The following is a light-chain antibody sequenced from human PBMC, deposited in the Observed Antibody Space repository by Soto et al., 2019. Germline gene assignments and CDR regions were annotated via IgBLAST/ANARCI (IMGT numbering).Light chain of an antibody. CDR2: EVI. CDR3: GLFTSSATWV. CDR1: SSDVGYYDY. V-gene: IGLV2-18*01. Sequence: QSALTQPPSASGFPGQSVTISCTGTSSDVGYYDYVSWYQQHPGKAPKLVIYEVINRPSGVPDRFSGSKSGNTPSLTISGLQAEDEADYYCGLFTSSATWVFGGGTKVTVL. J-gene: IGLJ3*02.